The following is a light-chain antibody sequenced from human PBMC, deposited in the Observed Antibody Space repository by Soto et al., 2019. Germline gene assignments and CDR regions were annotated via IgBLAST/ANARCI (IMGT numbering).Light chain of an antibody. J-gene: IGKJ4*02. CDR3: KQYGTRSPFT. CDR1: QSINRK. CDR2: DAS. Sequence: EIVMTQSPVTLSVSPGERATLSCRASQSINRKVAWYQQRPGQAPRLLISDASIRATAIPATFSCSETGTEVTLTSGSLQSEYFAVYYCKQYGTRSPFTFGGGTTVEIK. V-gene: IGKV3-15*01.